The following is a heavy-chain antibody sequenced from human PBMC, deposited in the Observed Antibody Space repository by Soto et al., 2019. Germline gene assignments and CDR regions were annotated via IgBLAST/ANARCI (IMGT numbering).Heavy chain of an antibody. CDR1: GYTFTSYD. Sequence: QVQLVQSGAEVKKPGASVKVSCKASGYTFTSYDLNWVRQATGQGLEWMGWMNPNSGNTGYAQKFQGRVTMTRNTSISTAYMELSRLRSEDTAVYYCARAEEELRYYYYYMDVWGKGTTVTVSS. J-gene: IGHJ6*03. V-gene: IGHV1-8*01. CDR3: ARAEEELRYYYYYMDV. D-gene: IGHD1-7*01. CDR2: MNPNSGNT.